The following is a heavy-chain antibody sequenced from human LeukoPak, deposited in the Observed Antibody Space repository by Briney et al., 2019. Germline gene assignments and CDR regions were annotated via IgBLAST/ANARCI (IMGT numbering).Heavy chain of an antibody. Sequence: PGRSLRLSCAASGFTFSNYAMHWVRQAPGMGLEWVALISYDGSNKYYADSVEGRFTISRDDSKNALYLQMNSLRPEDTAVYYCARDRVVAHYFDYWGQGTLVTVSS. V-gene: IGHV3-30-3*01. J-gene: IGHJ4*02. D-gene: IGHD2-15*01. CDR3: ARDRVVAHYFDY. CDR1: GFTFSNYA. CDR2: ISYDGSNK.